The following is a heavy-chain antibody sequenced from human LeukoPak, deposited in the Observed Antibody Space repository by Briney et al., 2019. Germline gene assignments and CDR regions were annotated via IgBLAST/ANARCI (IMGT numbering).Heavy chain of an antibody. Sequence: GGSLRLSCAASGFTFSDYYMSWIRRAPGKGLEWVSYISSSGSTIYYADSVRGRFTISRDNAKNSLYLQMNSLRAEDTAVYYCARDLSYDFWSGYLDYWGQGTLVTVSS. V-gene: IGHV3-11*04. CDR2: ISSSGSTI. CDR3: ARDLSYDFWSGYLDY. D-gene: IGHD3-3*01. J-gene: IGHJ4*02. CDR1: GFTFSDYY.